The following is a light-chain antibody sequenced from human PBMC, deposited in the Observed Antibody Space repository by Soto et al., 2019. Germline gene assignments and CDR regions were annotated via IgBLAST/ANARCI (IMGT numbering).Light chain of an antibody. V-gene: IGKV3-20*01. J-gene: IGKJ1*01. CDR3: QQYGRTPLT. CDR2: GAS. Sequence: EVVLTQSPGTLPLSPGERATLSCRASEGVSSGYLAWYQQKPGQAPRLLIYGASRRATGIPDRFSGSVSGTDFTLTISRLDPEDFAVYHCQQYGRTPLTFGQGTKV. CDR1: EGVSSGY.